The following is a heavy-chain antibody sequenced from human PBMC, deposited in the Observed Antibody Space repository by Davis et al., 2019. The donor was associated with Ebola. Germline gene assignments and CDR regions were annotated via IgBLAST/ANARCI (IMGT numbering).Heavy chain of an antibody. CDR3: ARDPEGATYYFDY. CDR1: GFTFNTYA. D-gene: IGHD1-26*01. V-gene: IGHV3-30*03. CDR2: ISYDGSSK. Sequence: PGGSLRLSCAASGFTFNTYAMHWVRQAPGKGLEWVAVISYDGSSKYYADSVKGRFTISRDNSKNTLYLQMNSLRAEDTAVYYCARDPEGATYYFDYWGQGTLVTVSS. J-gene: IGHJ4*02.